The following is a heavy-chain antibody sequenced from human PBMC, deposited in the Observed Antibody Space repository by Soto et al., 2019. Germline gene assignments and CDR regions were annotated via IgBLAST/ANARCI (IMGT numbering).Heavy chain of an antibody. Sequence: GASVKVSCTASGYTFTSYGISWVRQAPGQGLEWMGWISAYNGNTNYAQKLQGRVTMTTDTSTSTAYMELRSLRSDDTAVYYCARDWYTMIVPSPAVWGQGTMVTVSS. J-gene: IGHJ3*01. V-gene: IGHV1-18*01. CDR1: GYTFTSYG. CDR2: ISAYNGNT. D-gene: IGHD3-22*01. CDR3: ARDWYTMIVPSPAV.